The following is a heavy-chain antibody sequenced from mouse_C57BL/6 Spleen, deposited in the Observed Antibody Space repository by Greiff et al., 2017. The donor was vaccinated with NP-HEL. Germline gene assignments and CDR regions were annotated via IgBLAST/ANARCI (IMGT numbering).Heavy chain of an antibody. Sequence: QVQLQQSGAELVKPGASVKISCKASGYAFSSYWMNWVKQRPGKGLEWIGQIYPGDGDTKYNGKFKGKATLTADKSSSTAYMQLSILTSEDSAVYFCARNMVTTLYYYAMDYWGQGTSVTVSS. CDR1: GYAFSSYW. V-gene: IGHV1-80*01. CDR3: ARNMVTTLYYYAMDY. J-gene: IGHJ4*01. D-gene: IGHD2-1*01. CDR2: IYPGDGDT.